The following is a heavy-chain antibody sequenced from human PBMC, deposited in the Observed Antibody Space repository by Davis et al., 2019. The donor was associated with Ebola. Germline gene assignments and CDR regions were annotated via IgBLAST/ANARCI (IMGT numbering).Heavy chain of an antibody. D-gene: IGHD5-12*01. CDR2: IYHSGST. Sequence: SETLSLTCAVSGYSISSNYWWSWVRQPPGKGLEWIGEIYHSGSTNYNPSLKSRVTISVDKSKNQFSLKLSSVTAADTAVYYRARDSAGYSGYDWGQGTLVTVSS. CDR3: ARDSAGYSGYD. V-gene: IGHV4-4*02. J-gene: IGHJ4*02. CDR1: GYSISSNYW.